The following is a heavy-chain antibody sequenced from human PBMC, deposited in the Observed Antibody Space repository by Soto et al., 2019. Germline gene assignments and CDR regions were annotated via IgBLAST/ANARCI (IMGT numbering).Heavy chain of an antibody. V-gene: IGHV3-30*18. CDR1: GFIFANYG. D-gene: IGHD1-1*01. J-gene: IGHJ6*02. CDR2: ITYEGSNK. CDR3: AKARGANNWANYYGLDV. Sequence: QEQLVESGGGVVQPGRSLRLSCAASGFIFANYGMHWVRQAPGKGLEWVALITYEGSNKYYADAVKGRFTISRDNAKNMVSLQMDSLRAEYTAVYYCAKARGANNWANYYGLDVCGQGTTVTVSS.